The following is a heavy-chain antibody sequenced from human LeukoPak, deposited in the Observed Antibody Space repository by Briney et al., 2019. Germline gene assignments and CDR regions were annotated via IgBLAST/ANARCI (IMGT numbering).Heavy chain of an antibody. D-gene: IGHD3-22*01. V-gene: IGHV3-23*01. J-gene: IGHJ4*02. CDR2: ISDTGGST. Sequence: GGSLTLSCAVSGITVSNYGMSWVRQPPGKGLEWVAGISDTGGSTNYADSVKGRFTISRDNPKNTLYLQMNSLRAEDTAVYFCAKRGFVIRVILVGFHKQAYYFDSWGQGALVTVSS. CDR3: AKRGFVIRVILVGFHKQAYYFDS. CDR1: GITVSNYG.